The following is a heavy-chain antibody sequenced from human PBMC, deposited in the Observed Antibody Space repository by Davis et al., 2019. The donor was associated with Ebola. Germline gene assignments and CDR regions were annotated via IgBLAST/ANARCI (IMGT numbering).Heavy chain of an antibody. CDR1: GYTFNSHG. CDR3: ARVSCGGDCYYFNYWYFDL. CDR2: IIPIFGTA. J-gene: IGHJ2*01. D-gene: IGHD2-21*02. Sequence: SVQVSCKASGYTFNSHGISWVRQAPGHGLEWMGGIIPIFGTANYAQKFQGRVTITADKSTSTAYMELSSLRSEDTAVYYCARVSCGGDCYYFNYWYFDLWGRGTLVTVSS. V-gene: IGHV1-69*06.